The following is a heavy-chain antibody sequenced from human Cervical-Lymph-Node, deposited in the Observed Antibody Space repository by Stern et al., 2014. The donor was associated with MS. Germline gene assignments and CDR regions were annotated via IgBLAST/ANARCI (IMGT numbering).Heavy chain of an antibody. D-gene: IGHD3-3*01. CDR2: ISSRSSTV. J-gene: IGHJ4*02. CDR1: GFTFGSYS. Sequence: EVQLVESGGGLVQPGGSLRLSCAASGFTFGSYSMNWVRQAPGKGLEWLSYISSRSSTVYYADSVKGRFTISRDNAKNSLYLQMNSLRAEDTAVYYCAIAIFIPWGFDYWGQGTLVTVSS. CDR3: AIAIFIPWGFDY. V-gene: IGHV3-48*01.